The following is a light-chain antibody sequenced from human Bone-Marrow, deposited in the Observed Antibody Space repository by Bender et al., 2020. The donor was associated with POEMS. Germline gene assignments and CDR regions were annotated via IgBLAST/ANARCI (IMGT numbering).Light chain of an antibody. CDR3: QSYDCNSRV. CDR1: SGSIATKY. CDR2: EDK. J-gene: IGLJ2*01. V-gene: IGLV6-57*04. Sequence: NFMLTQPHSVSESPGETVTISCTRSSGSIATKYVQWYQQRPGTPPTAVIFEDKRRAPGLPDRFSAAIDTSSISASLSISGLRPEDEADYYGQSYDCNSRVFGGGTNLAGL.